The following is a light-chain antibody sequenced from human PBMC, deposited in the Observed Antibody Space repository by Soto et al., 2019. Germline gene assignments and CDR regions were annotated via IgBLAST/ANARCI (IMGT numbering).Light chain of an antibody. CDR3: QQYGSSPWP. CDR2: GAS. CDR1: QSVTSSF. V-gene: IGKV3-20*01. J-gene: IGKJ1*01. Sequence: EIVLTQSPGTLSLSLGERATLSCRASQSVTSSFLAWYQQKPGQAPRLLIYGASSRATGIPDRLSGSGSGTDFTLTISRLEPEDFAVYYCQQYGSSPWPFGPGTKVEIQ.